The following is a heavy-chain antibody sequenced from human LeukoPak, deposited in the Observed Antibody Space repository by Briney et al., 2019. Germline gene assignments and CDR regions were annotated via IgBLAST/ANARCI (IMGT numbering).Heavy chain of an antibody. Sequence: GGSLRLSCAASGFTFSTYGMHWVRQAPGKGLELVAFIQYDGTNKYYADSVKGRFTISRDNSKSTLYLQMNSLRAEDTAVYYCARQRHQLPKGYFDYWGQGTLVTVSS. D-gene: IGHD2-2*01. J-gene: IGHJ4*02. CDR2: IQYDGTNK. CDR3: ARQRHQLPKGYFDY. CDR1: GFTFSTYG. V-gene: IGHV3-30*02.